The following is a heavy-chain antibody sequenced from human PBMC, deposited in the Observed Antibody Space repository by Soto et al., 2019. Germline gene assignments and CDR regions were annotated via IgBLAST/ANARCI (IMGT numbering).Heavy chain of an antibody. J-gene: IGHJ5*02. Sequence: GGSLRLSCAASGFTFSSYWMSWVRQAPGKGLEWVANIKQDGSEKYYVDSVKGRSTISRDNAKNSLYLQMNSLRAEDTAVYYCARDSSSVVFDPWGQGTLVTVSS. CDR2: IKQDGSEK. CDR1: GFTFSSYW. CDR3: ARDSSSVVFDP. V-gene: IGHV3-7*03.